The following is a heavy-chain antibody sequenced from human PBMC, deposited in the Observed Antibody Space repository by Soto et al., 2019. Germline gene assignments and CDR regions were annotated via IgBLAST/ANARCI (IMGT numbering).Heavy chain of an antibody. CDR1: GFTFSSYA. J-gene: IGHJ6*02. Sequence: GGSLRLSCAASGFTFSSYAMNWVRQAPGKGLEWVSSISSSGTYIHYADSLKGRFTISRDNAKNSLYLQMISLRAEDTAVYYCARDPSDCSSTSCWGYYALDVWGQGTTVTVSS. D-gene: IGHD2-2*01. CDR3: ARDPSDCSSTSCWGYYALDV. V-gene: IGHV3-21*01. CDR2: ISSSGTYI.